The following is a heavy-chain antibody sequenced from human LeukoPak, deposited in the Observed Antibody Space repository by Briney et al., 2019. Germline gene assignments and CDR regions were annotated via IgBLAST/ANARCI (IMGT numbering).Heavy chain of an antibody. V-gene: IGHV1-8*01. D-gene: IGHD2-2*01. CDR1: GYTFTSYD. J-gene: IGHJ6*02. CDR2: MNPNSGNT. Sequence: ASVKVPCKASGYTFTSYDINWVRQATGQGLEWMGWMNPNSGNTGYAQKFQGRVTMTRNTSISTAYMELSSLRSEDTAVYYCARGYIVVVPAATEEDYYYGMDVWGQGTTVTVSS. CDR3: ARGYIVVVPAATEEDYYYGMDV.